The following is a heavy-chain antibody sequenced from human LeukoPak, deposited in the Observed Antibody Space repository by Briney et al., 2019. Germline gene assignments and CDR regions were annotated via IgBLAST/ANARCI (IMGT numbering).Heavy chain of an antibody. D-gene: IGHD6-6*01. Sequence: GGSLRLSCAASGFTFDDYTMHWVRQAPGKGLEWVSLISWDGGSTYYADSVKGRFTISRDNGKNSLYLQMNSLRTGDTALYYCAIEYSSLNYFDYWGQGTLVTVSS. V-gene: IGHV3-43*01. CDR1: GFTFDDYT. CDR3: AIEYSSLNYFDY. J-gene: IGHJ4*02. CDR2: ISWDGGST.